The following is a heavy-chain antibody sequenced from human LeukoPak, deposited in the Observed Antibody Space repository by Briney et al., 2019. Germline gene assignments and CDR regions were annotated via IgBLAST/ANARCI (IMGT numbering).Heavy chain of an antibody. V-gene: IGHV3-23*01. D-gene: IGHD3-22*01. CDR2: ISGSGSST. J-gene: IGHJ3*01. CDR3: AKDPPRSRAIVDAFDV. Sequence: GGSLRLSCAASGFTFSSYWMHWVRQAPGKGLEWVSVISGSGSSTDYADSVKGRFTISRDNSKNALYLQMNSLRVEDTAVYYCAKDPPRSRAIVDAFDVWGQGTMVTVSS. CDR1: GFTFSSYW.